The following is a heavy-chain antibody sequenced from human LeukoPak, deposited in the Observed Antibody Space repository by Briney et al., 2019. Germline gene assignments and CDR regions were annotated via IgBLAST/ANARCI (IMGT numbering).Heavy chain of an antibody. CDR3: ARGLGGTGDH. D-gene: IGHD3-10*01. Sequence: GGSLRFSCGASGFTFSDYWMHWVPQAPGKGLVWGSRLNSDGSSTIYADSVKGRFTVSRDNAKNTLYLQMSSLRAEDTAAYYCARGLGGTGDHWGQGTLVTVSS. CDR1: GFTFSDYW. V-gene: IGHV3-74*01. J-gene: IGHJ4*02. CDR2: LNSDGSST.